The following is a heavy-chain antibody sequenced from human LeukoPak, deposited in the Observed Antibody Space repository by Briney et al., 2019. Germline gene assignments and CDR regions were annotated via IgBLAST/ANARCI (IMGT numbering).Heavy chain of an antibody. CDR3: AKDRYSYAFEYSDS. V-gene: IGHV3-30*18. Sequence: GGSLRLSCVASRFTFRSYGMHWVRQAPGKGLDWVSVVSNDGSKKYYADSVKGRFTISRDNSKNTLSLQVSSLRTEDTAVYYCAKDRYSYAFEYSDSWGQGTLVTVSS. CDR1: RFTFRSYG. J-gene: IGHJ4*02. D-gene: IGHD5-18*01. CDR2: VSNDGSKK.